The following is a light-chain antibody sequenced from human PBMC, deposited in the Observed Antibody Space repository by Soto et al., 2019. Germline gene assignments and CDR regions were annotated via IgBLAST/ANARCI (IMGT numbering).Light chain of an antibody. CDR2: KAS. CDR3: QQYNSYSPA. CDR1: QSISVW. V-gene: IGKV1-5*03. Sequence: TTLAPSTLAVSVGDRVTITCRASQSISVWLAWYQQKPGKAPKLLVYKASSLESGVPSRFSGSGSGTEFTLTISSLQPDDFATYYCQQYNSYSPAFGQGTKVDIK. J-gene: IGKJ1*01.